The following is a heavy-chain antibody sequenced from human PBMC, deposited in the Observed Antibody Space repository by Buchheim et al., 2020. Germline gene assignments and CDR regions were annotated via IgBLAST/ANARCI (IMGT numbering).Heavy chain of an antibody. D-gene: IGHD3-3*01. Sequence: EVQLVESGGGLVQPGGSLRLSCAASGFTFSSYEMNWVRQAPGKGLEWVSYISSSGSTIYYADSVKGRFTISRDNAKNSLYLQMNSLRAEDTAVYYCTRGRKDGADDFWSGYWWGGFYYYYGMDVWGQGTT. J-gene: IGHJ6*02. CDR3: TRGRKDGADDFWSGYWWGGFYYYYGMDV. V-gene: IGHV3-48*03. CDR1: GFTFSSYE. CDR2: ISSSGSTI.